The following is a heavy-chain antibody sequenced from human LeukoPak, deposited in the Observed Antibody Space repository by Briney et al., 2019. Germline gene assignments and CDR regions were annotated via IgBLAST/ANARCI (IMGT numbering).Heavy chain of an antibody. D-gene: IGHD2-15*01. J-gene: IGHJ5*02. CDR2: IFYSGST. CDR3: AREGYCSGGTCSNWFDP. CDR1: GGSISSYY. V-gene: IGHV4-59*01. Sequence: SETQSLTCTVSGGSISSYYWSWIRQPPGKGLEWIGYIFYSGSTNYNPSLKSRVTISVDTSKNQFSLKLYSVTAADTAVYYCAREGYCSGGTCSNWFDPWGQGTLVTVSS.